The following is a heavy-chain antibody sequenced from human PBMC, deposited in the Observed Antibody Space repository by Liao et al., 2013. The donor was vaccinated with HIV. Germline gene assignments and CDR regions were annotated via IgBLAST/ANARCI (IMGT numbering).Heavy chain of an antibody. CDR3: ARDISGWYRSGLDY. CDR2: IFASGST. V-gene: IGHV4-61*02. D-gene: IGHD6-19*01. J-gene: IGHJ4*02. Sequence: QVQLQESGPGLVKPSQTLSLTCSVSGGSINNATTYWTWIRQPAGKGLEWIGRIFASGSTNYNPSLKSRVTLSVDTSKNQFSLKLRSVTAADTAVYYCARDISGWYRSGLDYWGQGTLVTVSS. CDR1: GGSINNATTY.